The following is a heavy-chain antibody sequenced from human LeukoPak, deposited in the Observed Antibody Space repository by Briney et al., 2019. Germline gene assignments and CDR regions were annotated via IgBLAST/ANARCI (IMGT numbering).Heavy chain of an antibody. J-gene: IGHJ3*02. Sequence: GGSLRLSCAASGFTFSSYGMHWVRQAPGKGLEWVEVIWSDGSNKYYADSVKGRFTISRDNSKNTLYLQMNSLRAEDTAVYYCVFEGRADAFDIWGQGTMVTVSS. CDR3: VFEGRADAFDI. CDR2: IWSDGSNK. D-gene: IGHD3-10*01. CDR1: GFTFSSYG. V-gene: IGHV3-30*02.